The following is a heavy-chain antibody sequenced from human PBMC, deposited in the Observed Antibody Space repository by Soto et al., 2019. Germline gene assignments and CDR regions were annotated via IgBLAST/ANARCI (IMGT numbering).Heavy chain of an antibody. CDR2: ISDGGDLT. V-gene: IGHV3-23*01. Sequence: GGSRRLSFAAPGFALSSHPLSWVRQAPEVVRELVSGISDGGDLTYNADSVKGRFTISRDNSKKILFLQMNSLRAEDTALYYCARRAFGSSRSFDLWGERTMVTVSS. CDR3: ARRAFGSSRSFDL. D-gene: IGHD6-6*01. CDR1: GFALSSHP. J-gene: IGHJ3*01.